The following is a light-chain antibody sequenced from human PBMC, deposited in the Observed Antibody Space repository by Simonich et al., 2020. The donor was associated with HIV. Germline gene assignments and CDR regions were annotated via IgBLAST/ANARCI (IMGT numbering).Light chain of an antibody. CDR2: EVS. CDR1: RSDVGAYDY. CDR3: CSYAGSSTPVV. Sequence: QSALTQPPSASGSPGQSITISCTGSRSDVGAYDYVSWYQQSPGKAPKLMIYEVSMRPSGVPDRFSGSKSGNTASLTISGLQAEDEADYYCCSYAGSSTPVVFGGGTKLTVL. V-gene: IGLV2-8*01. J-gene: IGLJ2*01.